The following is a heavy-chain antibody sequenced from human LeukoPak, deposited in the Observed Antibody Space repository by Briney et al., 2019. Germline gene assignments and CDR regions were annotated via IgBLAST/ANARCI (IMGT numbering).Heavy chain of an antibody. J-gene: IGHJ4*02. CDR2: ISSSSSYI. CDR3: ARVLVAARVY. CDR1: GFTFSSYS. Sequence: PVGSLRLSCAASGFTFSSYSMNWVRQAPGKGLEWVSSISSSSSYIYYADSVKGRFTISRDNAKNSLYLQMNSLRAEDTAVYYCARVLVAARVYWGQGNLGTASS. D-gene: IGHD2-15*01. V-gene: IGHV3-21*01.